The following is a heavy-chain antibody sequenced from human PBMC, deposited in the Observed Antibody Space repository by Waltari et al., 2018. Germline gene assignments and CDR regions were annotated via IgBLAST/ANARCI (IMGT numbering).Heavy chain of an antibody. D-gene: IGHD3-3*01. V-gene: IGHV1-46*01. CDR1: GYTFTSYY. CDR3: AKDAYDFWSGWGLFDY. Sequence: QVQLVQSGAEVKKPGASVKVSCKASGYTFTSYYMHWVRQAPGQGLEWMGIINPSGGSTSYAQKFQGRVTMTRDTSTSTVYMELNSLRAEDTAVYYCAKDAYDFWSGWGLFDYWGQGTLVTVSS. J-gene: IGHJ4*02. CDR2: INPSGGST.